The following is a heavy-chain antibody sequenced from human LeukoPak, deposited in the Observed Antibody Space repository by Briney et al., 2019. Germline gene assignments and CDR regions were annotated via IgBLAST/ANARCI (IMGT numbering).Heavy chain of an antibody. V-gene: IGHV5-51*01. Sequence: GESLKISCKGSGYSFTSYWIAWARHMPGKGLEWMGFIYAGDSDIRYNPSFEGQVSISADTSIDTAYLQWSNLKASDTATYYCARHMDKNKSYCSGSTCYDAFMSGAKGQRSPS. D-gene: IGHD2-15*01. CDR3: ARHMDKNKSYCSGSTCYDAFMS. CDR2: IYAGDSDI. J-gene: IGHJ3*01. CDR1: GYSFTSYW.